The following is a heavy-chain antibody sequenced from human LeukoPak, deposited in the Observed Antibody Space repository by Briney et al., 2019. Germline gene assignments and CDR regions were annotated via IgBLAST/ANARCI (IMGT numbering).Heavy chain of an antibody. CDR3: RVFDS. Sequence: SETLSPTCTVSGGSVYTSDYYWGWVRQPPGKGPEWIGDIFYTGKTNYNPSLKSRVSISIDTSKNQFSLKLTSVTAADTAVYCARVFDSWGQGTLVTVSS. J-gene: IGHJ4*02. CDR1: GGSVYTSDYY. V-gene: IGHV4-39*07. CDR2: IFYTGKT.